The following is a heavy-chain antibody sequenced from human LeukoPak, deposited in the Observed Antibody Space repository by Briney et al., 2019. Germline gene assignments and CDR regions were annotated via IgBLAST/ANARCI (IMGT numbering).Heavy chain of an antibody. V-gene: IGHV3-7*03. J-gene: IGHJ3*02. CDR3: AKFRSAIAARRDAFDI. D-gene: IGHD6-6*01. Sequence: SGGSLRLSCAASGFTFSSYWMSWVRQAPGKGLEWVANIKQDGSEKYYVDSVKGRFTISRDNAKNSLYLQMNSLRAEDTAVYYCAKFRSAIAARRDAFDIWGQGTMVTVSS. CDR2: IKQDGSEK. CDR1: GFTFSSYW.